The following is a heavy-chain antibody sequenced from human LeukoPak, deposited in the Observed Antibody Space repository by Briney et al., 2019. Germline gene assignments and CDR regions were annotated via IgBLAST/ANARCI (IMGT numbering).Heavy chain of an antibody. V-gene: IGHV4-39*01. CDR1: GGSISSSSYY. J-gene: IGHJ4*02. CDR2: INHSGST. CDR3: ARSSGGYGLNY. Sequence: SETLSLTCTVSGGSISSSSYYWGWIRQPPGKGLEWIGEINHSGSTNYNPSLKSRVTISVDTSKNQFSLKLSSVTAADTAVYYCARSSGGYGLNYWGQGTLVTVSS. D-gene: IGHD5-12*01.